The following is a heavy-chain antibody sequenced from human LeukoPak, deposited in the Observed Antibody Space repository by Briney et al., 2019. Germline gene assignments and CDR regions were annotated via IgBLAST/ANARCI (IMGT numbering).Heavy chain of an antibody. CDR3: VREVPNSLPLASAFDI. J-gene: IGHJ3*02. Sequence: SETLSLTCTVSGGSISSGSYYWNWIRQHPEKGLEWIGYIYHSGSTYYNPSLKSRLTMSVDTSKNQFSLNLTSLTAADTAVYYCVREVPNSLPLASAFDIWGQGTMVTVSS. D-gene: IGHD4-23*01. CDR2: IYHSGST. V-gene: IGHV4-31*03. CDR1: GGSISSGSYY.